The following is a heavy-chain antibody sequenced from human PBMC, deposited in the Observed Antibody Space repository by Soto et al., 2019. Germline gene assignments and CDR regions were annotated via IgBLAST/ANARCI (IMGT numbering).Heavy chain of an antibody. D-gene: IGHD2-8*01. J-gene: IGHJ6*04. CDR3: TRDDVHFNGDRYYGVPMDV. Sequence: EVQLVESGGDLVQPGGSLRLSCAASGFSVSSKYMSWVRQAPGKGLEWVSLIQSGGTTYYAGSVKGRFTSSRDYSENTLFLQMNSLSVVDTAVYYCTRDDVHFNGDRYYGVPMDVWGKGTTVTVSA. CDR2: IQSGGTT. V-gene: IGHV3-66*01. CDR1: GFSVSSKY.